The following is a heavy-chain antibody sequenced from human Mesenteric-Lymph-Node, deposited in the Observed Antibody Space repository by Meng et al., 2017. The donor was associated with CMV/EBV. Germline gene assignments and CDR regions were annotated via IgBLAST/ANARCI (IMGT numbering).Heavy chain of an antibody. Sequence: GESLKISCAASGFTFSSYAMSWVRQAPGKGLEWVSAISGSGGSTYYADSVKGRFTISRDNSKNTLYLQMNSLGAEDTAVYYCAKGPGRLGDYWGQGTLVTVSS. V-gene: IGHV3-23*01. CDR2: ISGSGGST. J-gene: IGHJ4*02. CDR3: AKGPGRLGDY. CDR1: GFTFSSYA. D-gene: IGHD3-10*01.